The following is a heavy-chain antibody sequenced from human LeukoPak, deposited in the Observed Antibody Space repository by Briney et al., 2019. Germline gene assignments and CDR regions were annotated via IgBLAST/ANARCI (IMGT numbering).Heavy chain of an antibody. CDR2: IYYSGST. V-gene: IGHV4-39*07. CDR1: GGYISSSNYY. Sequence: SETLSLTCTVSGGYISSSNYYWGWIRQPPGKGLEWIGSIYYSGSTYYNPSLKSRVTISVDTSKNQFSLKLSSVTAADTAVYYCARDSNRATTLIQTHDAFDIWGQGTMVTVSS. CDR3: ARDSNRATTLIQTHDAFDI. J-gene: IGHJ3*02. D-gene: IGHD1-26*01.